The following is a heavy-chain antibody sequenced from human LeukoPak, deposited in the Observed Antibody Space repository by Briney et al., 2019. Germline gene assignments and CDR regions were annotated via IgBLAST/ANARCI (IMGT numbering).Heavy chain of an antibody. CDR1: GYTFTGYY. V-gene: IGHV1-2*02. CDR2: INPNSGGT. CDR3: ARDRTSLLWFGESPTLYYMDV. J-gene: IGHJ6*03. Sequence: AASVKVSCKASGYTFTGYYMHWVRQAPGQGLEWMGWINPNSGGTNYAQKFQGRVTMTRDTSISTAYMELRSLRSDDTAAYYCARDRTSLLWFGESPTLYYMDVWGKGTTVTVSS. D-gene: IGHD3-10*01.